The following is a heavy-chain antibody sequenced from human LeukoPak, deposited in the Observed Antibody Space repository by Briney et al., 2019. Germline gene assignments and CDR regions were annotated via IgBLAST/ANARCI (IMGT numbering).Heavy chain of an antibody. V-gene: IGHV3-33*06. J-gene: IGHJ4*02. CDR3: AKSGNVFTISYYFDY. CDR2: IWYDGSNK. Sequence: GGSPRLSCAASGFTFSSYGMHWVRQAPGKGLEWVAVIWYDGSNKYYADSVKGRFTISRDNSKNTLYLQMNSLRAEDTAVYYCAKSGNVFTISYYFDYWGQGTLVTVSS. CDR1: GFTFSSYG. D-gene: IGHD3-9*01.